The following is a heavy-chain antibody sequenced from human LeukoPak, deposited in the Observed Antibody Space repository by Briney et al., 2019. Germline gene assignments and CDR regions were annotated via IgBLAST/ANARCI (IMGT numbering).Heavy chain of an antibody. V-gene: IGHV4-34*12. Sequence: SPSETLSLTCAVYGYSLTNHYWIWIRQPPGKGLEWVGEVLHTGGTNYNPSLKSRVTISVDTSKNQFFLKLTSVTAADTAVYYCARGPAAINPWGPGTLVTVSS. CDR1: GYSLTNHY. CDR3: ARGPAAINP. J-gene: IGHJ5*02. CDR2: VLHTGGT. D-gene: IGHD2-2*01.